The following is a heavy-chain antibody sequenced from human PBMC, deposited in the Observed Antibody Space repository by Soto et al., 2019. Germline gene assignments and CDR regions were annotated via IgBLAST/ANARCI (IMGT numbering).Heavy chain of an antibody. CDR1: GFTFSSYS. CDR3: ATEESSSSPQVPGVDY. D-gene: IGHD6-13*01. CDR2: ISSSSSYI. J-gene: IGHJ4*02. V-gene: IGHV3-21*01. Sequence: PGGSLRLSCAASGFTFSSYSMNWVRQAPGKGLEWVSSISSSSSYIYYADSVKGRFTISRDNAKNSLYLQMNSLRAEDTAVYYCATEESSSSPQVPGVDYWGQGTLVTVSS.